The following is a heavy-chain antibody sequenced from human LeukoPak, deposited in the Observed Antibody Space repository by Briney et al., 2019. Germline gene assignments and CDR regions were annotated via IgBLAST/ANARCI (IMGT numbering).Heavy chain of an antibody. CDR3: ARGLIAARPTS. CDR1: GGTFSSYA. Sequence: GASVKVSCKAPGGTFSSYAISWVRQAPGQGLEWMGGIIPIYGTANYAQKFQGRVTITTDESTSTAYMELSSLRSEDTAVYYCARGLIAARPTSWGQGTLVTVSS. CDR2: IIPIYGTA. J-gene: IGHJ4*02. V-gene: IGHV1-69*05. D-gene: IGHD6-6*01.